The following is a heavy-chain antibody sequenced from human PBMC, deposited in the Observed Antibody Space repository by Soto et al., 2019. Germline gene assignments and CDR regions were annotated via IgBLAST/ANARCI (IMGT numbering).Heavy chain of an antibody. J-gene: IGHJ4*02. Sequence: QVQLQESGPGLVKPSQTLSLTCTVSGGSISSGGYYWTWIRQHPGKGLEWIGYIYYSGSTYYNPSLQGRITISVDKSKNQFPLKPSSVTAPDTAVDYCARSRTSANYFDYWGQGTLVTVSS. D-gene: IGHD2-2*01. CDR1: GGSISSGGYY. CDR3: ARSRTSANYFDY. V-gene: IGHV4-31*03. CDR2: IYYSGST.